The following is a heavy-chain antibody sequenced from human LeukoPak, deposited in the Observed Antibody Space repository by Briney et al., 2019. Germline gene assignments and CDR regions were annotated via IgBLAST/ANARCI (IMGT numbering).Heavy chain of an antibody. D-gene: IGHD2-21*02. J-gene: IGHJ4*02. Sequence: TSETLSLTCAVYGGSFSGYYWSWIRQPPGKGLEWIGEINHRGSTNYNPSLKSRVTISVDTSKNQFSLKLSSVTAADTAVYYCASLYCGGDCYLDYWGQGTLVTVSS. CDR2: INHRGST. CDR1: GGSFSGYY. CDR3: ASLYCGGDCYLDY. V-gene: IGHV4-34*01.